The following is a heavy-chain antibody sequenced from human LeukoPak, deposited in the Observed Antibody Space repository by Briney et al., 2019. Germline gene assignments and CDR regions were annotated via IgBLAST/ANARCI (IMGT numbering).Heavy chain of an antibody. D-gene: IGHD3/OR15-3a*01. Sequence: PSETLSLTCTVSGYSISSGYYWGWIRQPPGKGLEWIGSIYHSGSTYYNPSLKSRVTISVDTSKNQFSLKLSSVTAADTAVYYCARLPTSVGWLTYMDVWGKGTTVTVSS. CDR2: IYHSGST. V-gene: IGHV4-38-2*02. CDR3: ARLPTSVGWLTYMDV. CDR1: GYSISSGYY. J-gene: IGHJ6*03.